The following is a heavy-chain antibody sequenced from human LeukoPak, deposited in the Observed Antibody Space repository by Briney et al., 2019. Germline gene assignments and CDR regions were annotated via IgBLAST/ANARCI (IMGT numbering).Heavy chain of an antibody. V-gene: IGHV4-4*07. D-gene: IGHD1-26*01. J-gene: IGHJ4*02. CDR2: IYTSGST. CDR1: GGSISSYY. CDR3: AGGGATNWAYYFVY. Sequence: KPSETLSLTCTVSGGSISSYYWSWIRQPAGKGLEWIGRIYTSGSTNYNPSLKSRVTMSVDTSKNQFSLKLSSVTAADTAVYYCAGGGATNWAYYFVYWGQGTLVTVSS.